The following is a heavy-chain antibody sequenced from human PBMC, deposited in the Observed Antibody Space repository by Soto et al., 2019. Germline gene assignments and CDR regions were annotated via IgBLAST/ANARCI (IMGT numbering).Heavy chain of an antibody. CDR3: AMYSSSSDYYYAMDV. Sequence: GESLKISCKGSGYSFTSYWIGWVRQMPGKGLEWMGIIYPGDSDTRYSPSFQGQVTISADKSISTAYLQWSSLKASDTAMYYCAMYSSSSDYYYAMDVWGQGTTVTVSS. D-gene: IGHD6-6*01. V-gene: IGHV5-51*01. CDR2: IYPGDSDT. J-gene: IGHJ6*02. CDR1: GYSFTSYW.